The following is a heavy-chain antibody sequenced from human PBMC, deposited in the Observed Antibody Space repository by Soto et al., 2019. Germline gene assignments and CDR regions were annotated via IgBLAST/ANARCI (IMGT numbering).Heavy chain of an antibody. CDR1: GFNVMSYW. CDR3: ARDIGFDYVN. J-gene: IGHJ4*02. V-gene: IGHV3-7*01. CDR2: VKEDGSEL. Sequence: GGSLRLSCAVSGFNVMSYWMSWVRQAPGKGLEWVASVKEDGSELYYLHSVRGRFSISRDSAGNALHLTMNYLSAEDTGVYFCARDIGFDYVNWGQGILVTVSS. D-gene: IGHD3-16*01.